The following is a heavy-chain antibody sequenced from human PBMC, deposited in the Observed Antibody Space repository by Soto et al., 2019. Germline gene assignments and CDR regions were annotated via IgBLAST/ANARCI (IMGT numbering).Heavy chain of an antibody. CDR3: ARAVVGASKNWFDP. D-gene: IGHD1-26*01. Sequence: GGSLRLSCASSGFTFSSYSMNWVRQAPGKGLEWVSYISSSSSTIYYADSVKGRFTISRDNAKNSLYLQMNSLRAEDTAVYYCARAVVGASKNWFDPWGQGTLVTVSS. CDR1: GFTFSSYS. J-gene: IGHJ5*02. V-gene: IGHV3-48*01. CDR2: ISSSSSTI.